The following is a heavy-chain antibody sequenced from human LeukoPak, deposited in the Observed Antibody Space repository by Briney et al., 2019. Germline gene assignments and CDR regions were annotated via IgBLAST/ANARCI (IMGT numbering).Heavy chain of an antibody. Sequence: GGSLRLSCAASGFTFSNYWMSWVRQAPGKGLEWVANIKQDGSEKYYVDSVRGRFTISRDNAKNSLYLQMNSLRAEDTAVYYCARGANWFDRWGQGTLSPSPQ. J-gene: IGHJ5*02. CDR3: ARGANWFDR. CDR1: GFTFSNYW. V-gene: IGHV3-7*01. CDR2: IKQDGSEK.